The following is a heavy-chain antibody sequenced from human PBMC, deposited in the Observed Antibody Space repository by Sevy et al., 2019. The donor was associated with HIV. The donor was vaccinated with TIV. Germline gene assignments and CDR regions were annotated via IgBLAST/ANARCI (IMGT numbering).Heavy chain of an antibody. Sequence: GGSLRLSCAASGFTFSSYAMHWVRQAPGKGLEWVAVLSYDGSNKDYADSGKGRFTISRDNSKNTLYLQMNSLRAEDTAGYYCARDNDSSGGSCSYYYGMDVWGQGTTVTVSS. J-gene: IGHJ6*02. CDR1: GFTFSSYA. D-gene: IGHD2-15*01. CDR2: LSYDGSNK. V-gene: IGHV3-30-3*01. CDR3: ARDNDSSGGSCSYYYGMDV.